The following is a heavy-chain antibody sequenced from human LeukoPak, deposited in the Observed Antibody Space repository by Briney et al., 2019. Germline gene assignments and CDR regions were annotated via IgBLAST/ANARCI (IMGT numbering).Heavy chain of an antibody. J-gene: IGHJ1*01. Sequence: GGSLRLSCAASGFTFSSYSMNWVRQAPGKGLEWVSSISSSSSYIYYADSVKGRFTISRDNAKNSLYLQMNSLKTEDTAVYHCTRPTGLWWLPQHWGQGTLVTVSS. D-gene: IGHD4/OR15-4a*01. CDR2: ISSSSSYI. CDR3: TRPTGLWWLPQH. CDR1: GFTFSSYS. V-gene: IGHV3-21*03.